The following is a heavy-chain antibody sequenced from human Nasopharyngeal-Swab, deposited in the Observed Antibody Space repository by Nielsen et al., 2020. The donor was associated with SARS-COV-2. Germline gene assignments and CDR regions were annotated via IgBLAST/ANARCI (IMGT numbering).Heavy chain of an antibody. CDR1: GYTFTNYA. V-gene: IGHV1-46*01. CDR3: ARDDCITDSCSSGYYNYGMDV. Sequence: ASVKVSCKASGYTFTNYAITWVRQAPGQGLEWMGIINPGGGSTRYAQNFQGRVTMTRDTSTSTVYMEVSSLRSEDTAVYYCARDDCITDSCSSGYYNYGMDVWGQGTTVTVSS. CDR2: INPGGGST. D-gene: IGHD2-15*01. J-gene: IGHJ6*02.